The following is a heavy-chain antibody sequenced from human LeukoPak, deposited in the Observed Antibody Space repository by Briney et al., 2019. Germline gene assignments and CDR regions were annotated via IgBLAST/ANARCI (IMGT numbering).Heavy chain of an antibody. Sequence: SETLSLTCAVYGGSFSGYYWSWIRQPPGKGLEWIGEINHSGSTNYNPSLKSRVAISVDTSKNQFSLKLSSVTAADTAVYYCARGPRSKYSSSSGSCFDYWGQGTLVTVSS. D-gene: IGHD6-6*01. V-gene: IGHV4-34*01. CDR1: GGSFSGYY. CDR2: INHSGST. CDR3: ARGPRSKYSSSSGSCFDY. J-gene: IGHJ4*02.